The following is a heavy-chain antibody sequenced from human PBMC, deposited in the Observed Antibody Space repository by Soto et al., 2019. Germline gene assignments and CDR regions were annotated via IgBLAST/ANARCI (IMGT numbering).Heavy chain of an antibody. CDR2: IYYSGST. CDR3: ARHPLPRYCSSTSCYRIFDY. D-gene: IGHD2-2*02. Sequence: SETLSLTCTVSGGSISSSSYYWGWIRQPPGKGLEWIGSIYYSGSTYYNPSLKSRVTISVDTSKNQFSLKLSSVTAADTAVYYCARHPLPRYCSSTSCYRIFDYWGQGTLVTVSS. J-gene: IGHJ4*02. CDR1: GGSISSSSYY. V-gene: IGHV4-39*01.